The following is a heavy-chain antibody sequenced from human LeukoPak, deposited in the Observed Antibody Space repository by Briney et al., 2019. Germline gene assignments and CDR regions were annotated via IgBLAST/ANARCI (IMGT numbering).Heavy chain of an antibody. CDR3: AREGTAMVILDY. CDR2: ISSSSSYI. D-gene: IGHD5-18*01. V-gene: IGHV3-21*01. J-gene: IGHJ4*02. CDR1: GFTFSSYS. Sequence: GGSLRLSCAASGFTFSSYSMNWVRQAPGKGLEWVSSISSSSSYIYYADSVKGRFTISRDNAKNSLYLQMNSLRAEDTAVYYCAREGTAMVILDYWGQGTLVTVSS.